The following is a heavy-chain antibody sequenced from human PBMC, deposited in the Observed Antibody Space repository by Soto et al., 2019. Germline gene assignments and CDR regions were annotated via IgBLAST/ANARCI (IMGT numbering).Heavy chain of an antibody. CDR1: GGSISSGDSY. CDR2: IYYSGST. J-gene: IGHJ4*02. V-gene: IGHV4-30-4*01. Sequence: PSEPLSLTCTVSGGSISSGDSYWSWIRQPPGKGLEWIGYIYYSGSTYYNPSLKSRVTISVDTSKNQFSLKLSSVTAADTAVYYCARDRGGYERIDYWGQGTLVTVSS. D-gene: IGHD5-12*01. CDR3: ARDRGGYERIDY.